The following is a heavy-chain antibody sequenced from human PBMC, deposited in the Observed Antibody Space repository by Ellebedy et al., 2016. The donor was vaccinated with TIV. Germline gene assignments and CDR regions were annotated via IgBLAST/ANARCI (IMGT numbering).Heavy chain of an antibody. D-gene: IGHD1-26*01. CDR3: ARDYLAQWDLRGGLFD. V-gene: IGHV3-33*01. J-gene: IGHJ4*02. CDR1: GFIFSNYG. CDR2: IWYDGSNK. Sequence: GGSLRLSCAASGFIFSNYGMHWVRQAPGKGLEWVAVIWYDGSNKYYADSVKGRFTISRDNSKNTLYLQMNSLRAEDTAVYYCARDYLAQWDLRGGLFDWGQGTLVTVSS.